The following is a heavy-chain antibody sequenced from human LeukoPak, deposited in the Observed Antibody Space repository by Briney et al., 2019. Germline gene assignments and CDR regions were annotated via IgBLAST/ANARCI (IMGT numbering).Heavy chain of an antibody. V-gene: IGHV4-59*01. CDR1: GGSISSYY. Sequence: KPSETLSLTCTVSGGSISSYYWSWIRQPPGKGLEWIGYIYYSGSTNYNPSLKSRVTISVDTSKNQFSLKLSSVTAADTAVYYCARDPLVRGVIGYWGQGTLVTVSS. CDR3: ARDPLVRGVIGY. D-gene: IGHD3-10*01. CDR2: IYYSGST. J-gene: IGHJ4*02.